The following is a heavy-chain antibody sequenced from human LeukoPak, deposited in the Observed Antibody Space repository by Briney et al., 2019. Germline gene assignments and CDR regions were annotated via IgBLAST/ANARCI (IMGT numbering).Heavy chain of an antibody. V-gene: IGHV3-30-3*01. CDR3: ARDLYSSGFDY. Sequence: GGSLRLSCAASGFTFSSYAMHWVRQAPGKGLEWVAVISYDGSNKYYADSVKGRFTISRDNSKNTLYLQMNSLRAEDTAVYYCARDLYSSGFDYWGQGTLVTVSS. CDR2: ISYDGSNK. J-gene: IGHJ4*02. CDR1: GFTFSSYA. D-gene: IGHD6-19*01.